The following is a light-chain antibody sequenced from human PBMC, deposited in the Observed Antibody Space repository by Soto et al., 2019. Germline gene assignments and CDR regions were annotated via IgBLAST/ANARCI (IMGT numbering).Light chain of an antibody. V-gene: IGKV3-20*01. J-gene: IGKJ1*01. CDR3: QQYGSSPPT. CDR1: QSVSSSY. CDR2: GAS. Sequence: EAGLTKSPGTLSLTPGERATLSCRASQSVSSSYLAWYQQKPGQAPRLLIYGASSRATGIPDRFSGSGSGTDFTLTISRLEPEDFAVFYCQQYGSSPPTFGQGTKVDIK.